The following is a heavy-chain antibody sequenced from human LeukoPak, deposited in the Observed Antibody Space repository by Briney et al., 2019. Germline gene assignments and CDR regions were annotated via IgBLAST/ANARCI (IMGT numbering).Heavy chain of an antibody. CDR1: GGSISSGSYY. CDR3: ASPSSGYSFDY. D-gene: IGHD3-22*01. J-gene: IGHJ4*02. V-gene: IGHV4-61*02. CDR2: IYTSGST. Sequence: PSQTLSLTCTVSGGSISSGSYYWSWIRQPAGKGLEWIGRIYTSGSTNYNPSLKSRVTISVDTSKNQFSLKLSSVTAADTAVYYCASPSSGYSFDYWGQGTLVTVSS.